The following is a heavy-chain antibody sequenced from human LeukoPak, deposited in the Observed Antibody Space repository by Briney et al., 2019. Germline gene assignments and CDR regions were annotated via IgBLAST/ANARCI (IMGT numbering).Heavy chain of an antibody. CDR3: AKGVSSWYLDY. V-gene: IGHV3-23*01. J-gene: IGHJ4*02. Sequence: PGGSLRLSCAAPGFTFSSCSMNWVRQAPGKGLEWVSGISGSGGSTYYADSVKGRFTISRDNSKNTLHLQMNSLRAEDTAVYYCAKGVSSWYLDYWGQGTLVIVSS. CDR1: GFTFSSCS. CDR2: ISGSGGST. D-gene: IGHD6-13*01.